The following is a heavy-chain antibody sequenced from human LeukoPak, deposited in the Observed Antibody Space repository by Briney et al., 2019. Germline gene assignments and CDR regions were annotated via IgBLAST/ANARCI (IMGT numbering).Heavy chain of an antibody. D-gene: IGHD3-9*01. V-gene: IGHV3-30*18. Sequence: GGSLRLSCAASGFTFSSYALSWVRQAPGKGLEWVAVISYDGSNKYYADSVKGRFTISGDNSKNTLYLQMNSLRAEDTAVYYCAKDLYDILTGYYLGSYFDYWGQGTLVTVSS. J-gene: IGHJ4*02. CDR1: GFTFSSYA. CDR3: AKDLYDILTGYYLGSYFDY. CDR2: ISYDGSNK.